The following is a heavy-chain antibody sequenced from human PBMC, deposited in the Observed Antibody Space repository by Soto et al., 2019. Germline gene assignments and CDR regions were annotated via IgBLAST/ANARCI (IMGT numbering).Heavy chain of an antibody. V-gene: IGHV2-70*04. J-gene: IGHJ3*02. CDR1: GFSLSTSGMR. CDR2: IDWDDDK. Sequence: PTQTLTLTCTCSGFSLSTSGMRVSWIRQPPGKALEWLARIDWDDDKFYSTSLKTRLTISKDTSKNQVVLTMTNMDPVDTATYYCARIGATSGAFDIWGQGTMVTVSS. CDR3: ARIGATSGAFDI.